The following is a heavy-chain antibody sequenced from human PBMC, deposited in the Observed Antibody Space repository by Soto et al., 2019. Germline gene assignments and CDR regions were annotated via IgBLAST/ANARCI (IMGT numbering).Heavy chain of an antibody. CDR3: ARDTCGGDCYWVGAFDI. D-gene: IGHD2-21*02. J-gene: IGHJ3*02. CDR2: ISGSGGST. CDR1: GFTFSSYA. V-gene: IGHV3-23*01. Sequence: EVQLLESGGGLVQPGGSLRLSCAASGFTFSSYAMSWVRQAPGKGLEWVSAISGSGGSTYYADSVKGRFTISRDNSKNTLYLQMNSLRAEDTAVYYCARDTCGGDCYWVGAFDIWGQGTMFTVSS.